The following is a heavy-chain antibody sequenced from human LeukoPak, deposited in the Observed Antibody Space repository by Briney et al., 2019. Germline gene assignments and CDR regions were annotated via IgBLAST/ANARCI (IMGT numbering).Heavy chain of an antibody. J-gene: IGHJ4*02. Sequence: ASVKVSCKASGYTFTGYYIHWVRQAPGQGLEWMGWINPNSGGTNYAQKFQGRVTMTRDTSISTAYMELSRLRSDDTAVYYCARAPHESSGFYVYWGQGTLVTVSS. CDR2: INPNSGGT. CDR3: ARAPHESSGFYVY. V-gene: IGHV1-2*02. D-gene: IGHD3-22*01. CDR1: GYTFTGYY.